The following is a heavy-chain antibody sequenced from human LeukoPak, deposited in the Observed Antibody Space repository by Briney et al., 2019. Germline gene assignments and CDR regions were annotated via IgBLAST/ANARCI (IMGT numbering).Heavy chain of an antibody. D-gene: IGHD5-12*01. CDR3: AREGTVATTTHLFDY. CDR1: GGSISSGSYY. Sequence: PSQTLSLTCTVSGGSISSGSYYWSWIRQPAGKGLEWIGRIYTSGSTNYNPSLKSRVTISVDTSKNQFSLKLSSVTAADTAVYYCAREGTVATTTHLFDYWGQGTLVTVSS. CDR2: IYTSGST. V-gene: IGHV4-61*02. J-gene: IGHJ4*02.